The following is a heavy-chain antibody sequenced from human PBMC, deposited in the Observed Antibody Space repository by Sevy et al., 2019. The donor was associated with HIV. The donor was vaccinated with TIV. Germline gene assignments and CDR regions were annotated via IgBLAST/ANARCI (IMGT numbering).Heavy chain of an antibody. V-gene: IGHV3-9*01. J-gene: IGHJ6*02. CDR3: AKDGGLRHHYYYYGMDV. D-gene: IGHD3-16*01. CDR2: ITWNSGSI. CDR1: RFTFDDYA. Sequence: GGSLRLSCAASRFTFDDYAMHWVRQAPGKGLEWVSGITWNSGSIGYSDSVKGRFTISRDNAKNSLYLQMNSLRAEDTALYYCAKDGGLRHHYYYYGMDVWGQGTTVTVSS.